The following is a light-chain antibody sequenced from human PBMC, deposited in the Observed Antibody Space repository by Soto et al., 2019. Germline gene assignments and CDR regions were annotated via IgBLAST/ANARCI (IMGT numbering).Light chain of an antibody. V-gene: IGLV2-14*01. J-gene: IGLJ1*01. CDR3: SSLTTANSHV. Sequence: QSVLTQPASVSGSPGQSITFPCTGTSSDIGAYNYVSWYQQHPGKAPKLMIYEVTNRPSGVSDRFSGSKSGNTASLTISGLQAQDEADYYCSSLTTANSHVFGTGTKVTVL. CDR1: SSDIGAYNY. CDR2: EVT.